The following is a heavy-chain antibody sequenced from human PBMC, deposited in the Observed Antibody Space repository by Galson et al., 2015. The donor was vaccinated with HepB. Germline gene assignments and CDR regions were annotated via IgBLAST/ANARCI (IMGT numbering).Heavy chain of an antibody. Sequence: AISGDSVSSNGAAWNWIRQSPARGLEWLGRTYYRSKWYIDYAVSVRSRITINPDTSKNQFSLQLNSVTPEDTAVYYCARDGAGLGSNSRGVDYWGQETLVTVSS. J-gene: IGHJ4*02. CDR1: GDSVSSNGAA. D-gene: IGHD4-11*01. V-gene: IGHV6-1*01. CDR2: TYYRSKWYI. CDR3: ARDGAGLGSNSRGVDY.